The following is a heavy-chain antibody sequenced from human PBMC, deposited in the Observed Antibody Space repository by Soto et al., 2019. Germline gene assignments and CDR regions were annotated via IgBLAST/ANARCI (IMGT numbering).Heavy chain of an antibody. V-gene: IGHV1-46*03. J-gene: IGHJ5*02. D-gene: IGHD2-15*01. CDR1: GYTFTSYY. Sequence: QVQLVQSGAEVKKPGASVKVSCKASGYTFTSYYMHWVRQAPGQGLEWMGIINPSGGSTSYAQKFQSRVTMTRDTSTSTVYMELSSLRSEDTAVYYCARRGSHCSGGSCYSTFNWFDPWGQGTLVTVSS. CDR3: ARRGSHCSGGSCYSTFNWFDP. CDR2: INPSGGST.